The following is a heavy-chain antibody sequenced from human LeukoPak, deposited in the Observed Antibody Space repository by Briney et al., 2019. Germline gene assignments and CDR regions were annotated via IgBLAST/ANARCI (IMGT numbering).Heavy chain of an antibody. CDR3: ATDSIMIQAFDI. J-gene: IGHJ3*02. Sequence: ASVKVSCEASGYTFTSYYMHWVRQAPGQGLEWMGIINPSGGSTSYAQKFQGRVTMTEDTSTDTAYMELSSLRSEDTAVYYCATDSIMIQAFDIWGQGTMVTVSS. CDR1: GYTFTSYY. V-gene: IGHV1-46*01. D-gene: IGHD3-16*01. CDR2: INPSGGST.